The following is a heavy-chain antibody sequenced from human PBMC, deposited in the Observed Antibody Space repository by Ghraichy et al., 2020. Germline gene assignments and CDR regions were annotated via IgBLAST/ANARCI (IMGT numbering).Heavy chain of an antibody. V-gene: IGHV3-48*03. Sequence: GGSLRLSCAASGFTLRDYEINWVRQSPGKGLEWVSHMSSSGSPIFYADSVRGRFTISRDNAKNSLYLQMNSLRADETAVYYCGFLVYLFSNGPDFWGQGSLVTGSS. CDR2: MSSSGSPI. CDR1: GFTLRDYE. J-gene: IGHJ4*02. D-gene: IGHD3-3*01. CDR3: GFLVYLFSNGPDF.